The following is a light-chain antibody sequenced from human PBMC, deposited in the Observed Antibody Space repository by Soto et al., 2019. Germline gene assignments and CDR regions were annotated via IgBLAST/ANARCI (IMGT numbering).Light chain of an antibody. CDR3: QQYNSYSAWT. CDR2: KAS. V-gene: IGKV1-5*03. J-gene: IGKJ1*01. CDR1: QSVSSL. Sequence: DIQMTQSPSTLSASVGDRVTITCRASQSVSSLLAWYQQKPGKAPKLLIYKASSLESGVPSRFSGSGSGTEFTLTTSSLQPDDFATYYCQQYNSYSAWTFGQGTKVDIK.